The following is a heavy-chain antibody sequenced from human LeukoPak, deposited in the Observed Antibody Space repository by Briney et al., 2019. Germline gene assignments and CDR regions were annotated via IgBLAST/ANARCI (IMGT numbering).Heavy chain of an antibody. CDR2: MKDDGNEI. J-gene: IGHJ4*02. CDR1: GFTFKNYR. Sequence: GGSLRLSCTASGFTFKNYRMTWVRQAPGKGLEWVASMKDDGNEIQYVDSVKGRFTIPRDNAKNSLYLQMNNLRAEDTAVYYCARNRATNDYWGQGTLVTVSS. D-gene: IGHD1-26*01. CDR3: ARNRATNDY. V-gene: IGHV3-7*01.